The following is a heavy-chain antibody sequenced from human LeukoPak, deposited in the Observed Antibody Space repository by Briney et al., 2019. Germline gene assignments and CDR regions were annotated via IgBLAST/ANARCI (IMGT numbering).Heavy chain of an antibody. J-gene: IGHJ6*02. Sequence: GGSLRLSCAASGFTFSNAWMSWVRQAPGKGLEWVSVIYSGGSTFYADSVKGRFTISRDNSKNTLYVQMNSLRAEDTAVYYCARGGLAPYYGVDVWGQGTTVIVSS. CDR2: IYSGGST. CDR1: GFTFSNAW. V-gene: IGHV3-66*01. CDR3: ARGGLAPYYGVDV.